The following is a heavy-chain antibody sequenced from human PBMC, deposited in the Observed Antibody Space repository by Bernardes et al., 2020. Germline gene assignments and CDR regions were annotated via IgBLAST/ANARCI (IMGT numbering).Heavy chain of an antibody. J-gene: IGHJ4*02. Sequence: GESLNISCKGSGYSFTSYWIGWVRQMPGKGLEWMVIIHPGDSDTRYSLSFQGQVTISADKSISTAYLQWSSLKASDTAMYYCAGPEKNHIAALVYWGQGTLVTVSS. D-gene: IGHD6-6*01. CDR3: AGPEKNHIAALVY. V-gene: IGHV5-51*01. CDR1: GYSFTSYW. CDR2: IHPGDSDT.